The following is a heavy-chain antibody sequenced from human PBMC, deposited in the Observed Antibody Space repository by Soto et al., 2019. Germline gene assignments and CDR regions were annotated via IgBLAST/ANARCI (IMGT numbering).Heavy chain of an antibody. CDR1: GFTFSSYA. V-gene: IGHV3-30-3*01. J-gene: IGHJ4*02. CDR3: ARAEGHSITMVRGVIISNY. D-gene: IGHD3-10*01. Sequence: PGGSLRLSCAASGFTFSSYAMHWVRQAPGKGLEWVAVISYDGSNKYYADSVKGRFTISRDNSKNTLYLQMNSLRAEDTAVYYCARAEGHSITMVRGVIISNYWGQGTLVTVS. CDR2: ISYDGSNK.